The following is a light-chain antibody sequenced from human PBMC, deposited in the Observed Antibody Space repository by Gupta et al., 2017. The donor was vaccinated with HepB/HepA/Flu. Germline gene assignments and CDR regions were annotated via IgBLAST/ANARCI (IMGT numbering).Light chain of an antibody. CDR2: YDA. V-gene: IGLV3-21*04. CDR1: NIGGRS. CDR3: QVWDSDGDHLV. J-gene: IGLJ2*01. Sequence: SYVLTQAPSVSVAPGKTAIITCGGNNIGGRSVHWYQQKPGQAPVLVINYDADRPSGIPERFSGANSGNTATLTISRVESGDEADYYCQVWDSDGDHLVFGGGTKLIVL.